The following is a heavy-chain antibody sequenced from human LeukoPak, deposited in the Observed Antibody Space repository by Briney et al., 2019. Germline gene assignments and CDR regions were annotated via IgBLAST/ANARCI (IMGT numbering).Heavy chain of an antibody. D-gene: IGHD3-22*01. V-gene: IGHV1-2*02. J-gene: IGHJ1*01. CDR1: GYTFTVRY. CDR2: INPNSGGT. CDR3: AREYYYDSSGSPNARTAEYFQH. Sequence: ASVTVSFKASGYTFTVRYMHWVRQPPGQGIEWMGLINPNSGGTNYAQKFQVRVTITSDTSISTAYMELSRLRSDDTAVYYSAREYYYDSSGSPNARTAEYFQHWGQGTLVIVAS.